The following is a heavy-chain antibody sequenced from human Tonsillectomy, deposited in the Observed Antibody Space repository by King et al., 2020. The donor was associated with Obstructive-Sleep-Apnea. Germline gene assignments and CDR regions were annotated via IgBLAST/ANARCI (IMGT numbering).Heavy chain of an antibody. V-gene: IGHV1-2*04. CDR3: AREFLYCSGGSCYFDY. CDR2: INPNSGGT. Sequence: QLVQSGAEVKKPGASVKVSCKASGYTFTGYYMHWVRQAPGQGLEWMGWINPNSGGTNYAQKFQGWVTMTRDTAICTAYMELSRLRSDDTAEYYCAREFLYCSGGSCYFDYWGQGTLVTVSS. CDR1: GYTFTGYY. D-gene: IGHD2-15*01. J-gene: IGHJ4*02.